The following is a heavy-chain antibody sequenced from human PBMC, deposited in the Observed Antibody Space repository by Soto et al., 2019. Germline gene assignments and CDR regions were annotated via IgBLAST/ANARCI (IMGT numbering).Heavy chain of an antibody. V-gene: IGHV5-51*01. CDR3: ARLTDTGQYERTFDS. CDR2: IYPGDSDT. Sequence: PGESLKISCKGSGYSFTKFWIAWVRQMPGKGLEWMGIIYPGDSDTRYSPSFQGQVTISADTSIDTAYLQWSSLKASDTAMFYCARLTDTGQYERTFDSWGRGTLVTLAS. D-gene: IGHD2-8*02. J-gene: IGHJ4*02. CDR1: GYSFTKFW.